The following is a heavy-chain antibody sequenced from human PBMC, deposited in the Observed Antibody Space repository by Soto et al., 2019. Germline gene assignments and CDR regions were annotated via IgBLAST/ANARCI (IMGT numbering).Heavy chain of an antibody. Sequence: SCAVSGFTYGAYEMNWVRQAPGKGLEWVAYISSSGSIRYYADSVQGRFTISRDNANNSLYLQMNSLRGEDTAVYYCARELRTLDRGVTYSMDVWGQGTTVTVS. J-gene: IGHJ6*02. V-gene: IGHV3-48*03. CDR3: ARELRTLDRGVTYSMDV. CDR2: ISSSGSIR. D-gene: IGHD3-10*01. CDR1: GFTYGAYE.